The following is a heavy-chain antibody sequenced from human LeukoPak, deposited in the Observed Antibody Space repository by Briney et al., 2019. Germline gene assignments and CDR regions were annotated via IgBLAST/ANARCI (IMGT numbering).Heavy chain of an antibody. CDR2: INHRGST. V-gene: IGHV4-34*01. J-gene: IGHJ3*02. CDR1: GGSFSGYY. CDR3: ALGGIGYCSSTSCYNDAFDI. D-gene: IGHD2-2*02. Sequence: SETLSLTCAVYGGSFSGYYWSWIRQPPGKGLEWSGEINHRGSTNYNPSLKSRVTISVDTSKNQFSLKLSSVTAADTAVYYCALGGIGYCSSTSCYNDAFDIWGQGTMVTVSS.